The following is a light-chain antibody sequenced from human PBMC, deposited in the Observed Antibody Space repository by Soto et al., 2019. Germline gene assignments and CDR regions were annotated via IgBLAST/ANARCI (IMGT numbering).Light chain of an antibody. CDR1: QSVSTF. J-gene: IGKJ4*01. CDR3: QQRSRWPLT. V-gene: IGKV3-11*01. Sequence: EIVLTQSPATLSLSPGERATLSCRASQSVSTFLAWYQQKPGQAPRLLFYDASNRATGIPARFSGSGSGTDFTLTISNLEPEDFAVYYCQQRSRWPLTFGGGTKVDIK. CDR2: DAS.